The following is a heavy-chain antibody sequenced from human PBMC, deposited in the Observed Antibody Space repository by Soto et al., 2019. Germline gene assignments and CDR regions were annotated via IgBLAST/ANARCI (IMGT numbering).Heavy chain of an antibody. J-gene: IGHJ6*03. CDR3: ARMKRYSSSSGSSSRLYYMDV. V-gene: IGHV2-70*17. CDR1: GFSLSTSGMC. Sequence: SGPTRVNPTQTLTLTCTFSGFSLSTSGMCVSWIRQPPGKALEWLARIDWDDDRFHSTSLRTRLTISKDTSKNQVVLTMTNMDPVDTATYYCARMKRYSSSSGSSSRLYYMDVWGKGTTVTVSS. CDR2: IDWDDDR. D-gene: IGHD6-6*01.